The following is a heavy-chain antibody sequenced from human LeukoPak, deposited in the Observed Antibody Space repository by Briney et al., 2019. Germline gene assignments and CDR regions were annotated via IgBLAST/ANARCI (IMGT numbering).Heavy chain of an antibody. Sequence: SETLSLTCTVSGDSISTSNSYWGWIRQPPGKGLEWIGSIYYSGNTYYNASLNSRVTISIDASKNQFSLKLSSVTDTDTAVYYCAKSGGSGLIDYWGQGTLVTVSS. J-gene: IGHJ4*02. D-gene: IGHD1-26*01. CDR1: GDSISTSNSY. CDR3: AKSGGSGLIDY. CDR2: IYYSGNT. V-gene: IGHV4-39*01.